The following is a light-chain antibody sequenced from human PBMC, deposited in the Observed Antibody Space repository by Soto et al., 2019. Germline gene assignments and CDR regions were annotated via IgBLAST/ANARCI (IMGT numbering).Light chain of an antibody. CDR1: QSVLSSSDSKNY. CDR3: QQYYSNPIT. Sequence: DIVMTQSPDSLAVSLGERATINCKSSQSVLSSSDSKNYLAWHQQKPGQPPKLLIYWASTRESGVPERFSGSVSGTDFALTISSLQAEDVAVYYCQQYYSNPITFGQGTRLEIK. CDR2: WAS. J-gene: IGKJ5*01. V-gene: IGKV4-1*01.